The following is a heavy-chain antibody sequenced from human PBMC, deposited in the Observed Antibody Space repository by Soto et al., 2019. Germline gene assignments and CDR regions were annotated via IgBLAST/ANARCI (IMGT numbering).Heavy chain of an antibody. CDR2: ISGSGGRT. CDR1: GVIFSRYS. Sequence: GGALRLPSGGSGVIFSRYSMSGVRPAPGKVLERVSAISGSGGRTYYADSVKGRFTISSDNSKNTLYLQMNSLRAEDTAVYYCANIRDYDYARGQGTLVPV. D-gene: IGHD3-16*01. J-gene: IGHJ4*02. V-gene: IGHV3-23*01. CDR3: ANIRDYDYA.